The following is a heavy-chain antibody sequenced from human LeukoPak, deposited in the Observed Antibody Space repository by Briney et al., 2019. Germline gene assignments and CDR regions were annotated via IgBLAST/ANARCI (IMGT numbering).Heavy chain of an antibody. V-gene: IGHV3-7*01. CDR3: AKVPHDYGDY. CDR1: GFTFSAYW. J-gene: IGHJ4*02. CDR2: IKQDGSGK. Sequence: GGSLRLSCAPSGFTFSAYWMSWVRQAPGKGLEWVADIKQDGSGKFYVDSVKGRFTISRDNSKNTLYLQMNSLRAEDTAVYYCAKVPHDYGDYWGQGTLVTVSS.